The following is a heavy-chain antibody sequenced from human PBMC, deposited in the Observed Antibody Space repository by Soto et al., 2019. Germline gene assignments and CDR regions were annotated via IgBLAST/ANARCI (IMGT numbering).Heavy chain of an antibody. Sequence: SETLSLTCAVYGGSFNDFYWSWIRQPPGKGLEWIGEINHSGSTNYNPSLKSRVTISVDTSKNQFSLKLSSVTAADTAVYYCARTAGELYGMDVWGQGTTVTVSS. CDR1: GGSFNDFY. CDR3: ARTAGELYGMDV. CDR2: INHSGST. V-gene: IGHV4-34*01. D-gene: IGHD2-21*02. J-gene: IGHJ6*02.